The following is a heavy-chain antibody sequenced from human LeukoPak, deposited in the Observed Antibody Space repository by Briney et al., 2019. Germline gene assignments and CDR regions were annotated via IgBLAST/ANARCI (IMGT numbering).Heavy chain of an antibody. CDR2: THTSGSP. D-gene: IGHD2-2*01. J-gene: IGHJ5*02. CDR3: ARATQRYCSGTTCFPYWFDT. CDR1: GGSMTHYF. V-gene: IGHV4-4*09. Sequence: PSETLSLTCTVSGGSMTHYFWNWIRQPPGKGLEWIGYTHTSGSPDYSRSLKGRVTISLDTSKNQFSLMLSSVTAADTAVYFCARATQRYCSGTTCFPYWFDTWGQGTLATVSS.